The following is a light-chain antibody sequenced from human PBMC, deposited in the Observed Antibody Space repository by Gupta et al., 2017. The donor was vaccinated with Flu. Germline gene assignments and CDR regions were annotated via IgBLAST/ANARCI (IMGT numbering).Light chain of an antibody. J-gene: IGLJ3*02. CDR2: YDN. CDR1: NSNIGNNA. V-gene: IGLV1-36*01. Sequence: QSVLTQPPSVSDAPGQRVTIHCFGSNSNIGNNAVNWYQQFPGKSPKLLIYYDNLVSAGVSDRFSGSKSGTSASLAISGLQAQDEADDYCASWDDRRHGWVFGGGTKLTVL. CDR3: ASWDDRRHGWV.